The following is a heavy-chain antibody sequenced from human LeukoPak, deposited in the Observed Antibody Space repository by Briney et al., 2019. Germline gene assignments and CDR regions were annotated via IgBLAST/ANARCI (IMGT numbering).Heavy chain of an antibody. CDR3: ARDSMEHPGGDAFDI. Sequence: GGSLRLSCAASGFTVSSYSMNWVRQAPGKGLEWVSYISSSSSTIYYADSVKGRFTISRDNSKNTVFLQMNSLRADDTAVYYCARDSMEHPGGDAFDIWGQGTMVTVSS. D-gene: IGHD2/OR15-2a*01. CDR2: ISSSSSTI. CDR1: GFTVSSYS. J-gene: IGHJ3*02. V-gene: IGHV3-48*01.